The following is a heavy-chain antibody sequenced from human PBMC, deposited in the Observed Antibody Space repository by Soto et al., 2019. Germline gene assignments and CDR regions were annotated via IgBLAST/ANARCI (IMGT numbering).Heavy chain of an antibody. J-gene: IGHJ6*02. CDR2: ISYDGIFK. CDR3: AKGAGSSYYYYYSGMAV. D-gene: IGHD3-10*01. V-gene: IGHV3-30*18. Sequence: QVQLVESGGGVVQPGRSPRLSCAASGFTFNTYSMHWVRQAPGKGLEWVAVISYDGIFKYYGDSVKGRFTISRDNSKNTLYLQMNSLRAEDTAVYYCAKGAGSSYYYYYSGMAVWGQGTTVTVSS. CDR1: GFTFNTYS.